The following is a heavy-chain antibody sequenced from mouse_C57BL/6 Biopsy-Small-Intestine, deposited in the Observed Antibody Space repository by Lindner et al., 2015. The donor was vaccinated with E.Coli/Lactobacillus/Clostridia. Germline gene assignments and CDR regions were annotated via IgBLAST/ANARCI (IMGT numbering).Heavy chain of an antibody. CDR2: INPYNDGT. V-gene: IGHV1-14*01. J-gene: IGHJ4*01. D-gene: IGHD1-2*01. CDR1: GFNIKDDY. CDR3: ARKEIYDYPAMDY. Sequence: VQLQESGAELVRPGASVKLSCTASGFNIKDDYMHWVKQKPGQGLEWIGYINPYNDGTKYNEKFKGKATLTSDKSSSTAYMELSSLTSEDSAVYYCARKEIYDYPAMDYWGQGTSVTVSS.